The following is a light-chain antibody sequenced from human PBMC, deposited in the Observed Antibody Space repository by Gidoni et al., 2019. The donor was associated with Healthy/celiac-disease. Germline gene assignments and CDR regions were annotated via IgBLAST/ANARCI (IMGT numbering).Light chain of an antibody. CDR2: LAS. J-gene: IGKJ4*01. CDR3: QQYYSTPPT. Sequence: DIVMTQSLDSRAGPLGERATINSKSRQSVLYSYNNRNYLAWYQQKPGQPPKLLIYLASTLGCGVPARFSGSGSGTDFTLTISSLQAEDVAVYYCQQYYSTPPTFGGGTKVEIK. CDR1: QSVLYSYNNRNY. V-gene: IGKV4-1*01.